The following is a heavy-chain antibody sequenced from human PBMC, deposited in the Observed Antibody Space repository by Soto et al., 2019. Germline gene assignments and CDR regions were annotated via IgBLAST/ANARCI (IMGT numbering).Heavy chain of an antibody. J-gene: IGHJ4*02. V-gene: IGHV4-59*01. CDR2: IYYSGST. Sequence: QVQLQESGPGLVKPSETLSLTCTVSGGSISSYYWSWIRQPPGKGLEWMGYIYYSGSTNYNPSLKSRVTISVDTSKNQFSLKLSSVTSANTAVYYCARRGGISSSTSCSFVVDYWGQGTLVTVSS. CDR3: ARRGGISSSTSCSFVVDY. CDR1: GGSISSYY. D-gene: IGHD2-2*01.